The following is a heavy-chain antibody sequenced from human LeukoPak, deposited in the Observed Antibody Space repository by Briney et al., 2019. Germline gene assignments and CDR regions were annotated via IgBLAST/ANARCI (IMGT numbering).Heavy chain of an antibody. V-gene: IGHV1-2*02. J-gene: IGHJ5*02. Sequence: ASVKVSCKASGYTFTGYYMHWVRQAPGQGLEWMGWINPNSGGTNYAQKFQGRVTMTRDTSISTACMELSRLRSDDTAVYYCAREGRLRFLEWPNWFDPWGQGTLVTVSS. CDR1: GYTFTGYY. CDR3: AREGRLRFLEWPNWFDP. D-gene: IGHD3-3*01. CDR2: INPNSGGT.